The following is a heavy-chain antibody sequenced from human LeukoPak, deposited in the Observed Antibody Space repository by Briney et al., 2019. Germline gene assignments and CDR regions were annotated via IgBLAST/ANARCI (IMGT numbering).Heavy chain of an antibody. CDR3: ARDIHGYYYGGYAFDI. J-gene: IGHJ3*02. CDR2: ISPYNGNT. Sequence: AASVKVSCKASGYTFTSYGISWVRQAPGQGLEWMGWISPYNGNTNYAQKLQGRATMTTDTSTSTAYMELRSLRSDDTAVYYCARDIHGYYYGGYAFDIWGQGTMVTVSS. V-gene: IGHV1-18*01. CDR1: GYTFTSYG. D-gene: IGHD3-10*01.